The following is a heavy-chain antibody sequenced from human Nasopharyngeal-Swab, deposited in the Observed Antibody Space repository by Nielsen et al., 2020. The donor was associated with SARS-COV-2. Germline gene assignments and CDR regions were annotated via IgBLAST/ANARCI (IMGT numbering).Heavy chain of an antibody. D-gene: IGHD1-7*01. V-gene: IGHV3-7*03. Sequence: GESLKISCAASGFTFSTFWMSWVRQAPGKGLEWVANIKQDGSEKYYVDSVKGRFTISRDNAKNSLYLQMNSLRAEDTAVFYCARVGYNWNSGYFQHWGQGTLVTV. CDR3: ARVGYNWNSGYFQH. CDR1: GFTFSTFW. CDR2: IKQDGSEK. J-gene: IGHJ1*01.